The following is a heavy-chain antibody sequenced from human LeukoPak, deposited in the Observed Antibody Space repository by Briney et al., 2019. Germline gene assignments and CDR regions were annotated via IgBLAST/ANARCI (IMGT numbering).Heavy chain of an antibody. CDR3: ARIGYSSSSIDY. CDR2: INQDGSIK. V-gene: IGHV3-7*01. J-gene: IGHJ4*02. CDR1: GFTFSNYW. D-gene: IGHD6-6*01. Sequence: PGGSPRLSCAASGFTFSNYWMGWVRQAPGKGLEWVANINQDGSIKYYVDSVKGRFTTSRDNAKNPLYLQMSSLRVEDTAVYYCARIGYSSSSIDYWGQGTLVTVSS.